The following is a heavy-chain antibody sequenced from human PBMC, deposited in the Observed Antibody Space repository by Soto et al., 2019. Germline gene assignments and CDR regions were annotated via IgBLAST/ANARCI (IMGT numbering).Heavy chain of an antibody. D-gene: IGHD6-6*01. V-gene: IGHV3-23*01. CDR3: ANLEYSSSPTMDV. CDR1: GFTFSSYA. Sequence: EVQLLESGGGLVQPGGSLRLSCAASGFTFSSYAMSWVRQAPGKGLEWVSAISGSGGSTYYADSVKGRFTISGDNSKNPLYLQMNSLRAEDTAVYYCANLEYSSSPTMDVWGKGTTVTVSS. J-gene: IGHJ6*03. CDR2: ISGSGGST.